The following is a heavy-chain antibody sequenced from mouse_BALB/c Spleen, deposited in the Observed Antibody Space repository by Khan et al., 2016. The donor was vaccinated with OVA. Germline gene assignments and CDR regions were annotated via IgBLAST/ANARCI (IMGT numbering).Heavy chain of an antibody. V-gene: IGHV1S22*01. J-gene: IGHJ2*01. CDR3: KRGGYGGDY. D-gene: IGHD1-2*01. CDR1: GYTFTSYW. CDR2: IYPGSGST. Sequence: LQQSGSELVRPGASVKLSCKASGYTFTSYWMHWVKQRPGQGLEWIGNIYPGSGSTNYDEKFKSKATLTVDTSSSIAYMQLRSLTSEDSAVCCSKRGGYGGDYWGQGTPLTVSP.